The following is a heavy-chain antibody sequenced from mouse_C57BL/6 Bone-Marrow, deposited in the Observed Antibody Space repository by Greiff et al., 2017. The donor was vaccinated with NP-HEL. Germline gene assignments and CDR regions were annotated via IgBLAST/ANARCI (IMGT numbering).Heavy chain of an antibody. V-gene: IGHV14-3*01. J-gene: IGHJ2*01. CDR3: ARSGTLYYSNSYFDY. D-gene: IGHD2-5*01. Sequence: EVKVVESVAELVRPGASVKLSCTASGFNIKNTYMHWVKQRPEQGLEWIGRIDPANGNTKYAPKFQGKATITADTSSNTAYLQLSSLTSEDTAIYYCARSGTLYYSNSYFDYWGQGTTLTVSS. CDR1: GFNIKNTY. CDR2: IDPANGNT.